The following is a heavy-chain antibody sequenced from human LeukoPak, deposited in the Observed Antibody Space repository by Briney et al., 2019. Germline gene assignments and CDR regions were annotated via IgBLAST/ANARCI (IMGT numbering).Heavy chain of an antibody. Sequence: PSETLSLTCAVYGGSFSGYYWSWIRQPPGRGLEWIGEINHSGSTNYNPSLKSRVTISVDTSKNQFSLKLSSVTAADTAVYYCASGTYGIAARLDYWGQGTLVTVSS. J-gene: IGHJ4*02. CDR1: GGSFSGYY. CDR3: ASGTYGIAARLDY. V-gene: IGHV4-34*01. D-gene: IGHD6-6*01. CDR2: INHSGST.